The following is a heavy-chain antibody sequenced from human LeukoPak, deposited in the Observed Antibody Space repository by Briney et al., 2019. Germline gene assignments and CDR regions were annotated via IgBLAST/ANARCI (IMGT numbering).Heavy chain of an antibody. CDR2: IIPILGIA. V-gene: IGHV1-69*04. D-gene: IGHD6-6*01. CDR1: GGTFSSYA. J-gene: IGHJ4*02. CDR3: ARLGSIAARVFDY. Sequence: GASVKVSCKASGGTFSSYAISWVRQAPGQGLEWMGRIIPILGIANYAQKFQGRVTITADKSTSTAYMELSSLRSEDTAVYYCARLGSIAARVFDYWGQGTLVTVSS.